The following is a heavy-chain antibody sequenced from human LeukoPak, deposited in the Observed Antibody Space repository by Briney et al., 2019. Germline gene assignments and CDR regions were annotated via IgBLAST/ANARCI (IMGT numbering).Heavy chain of an antibody. D-gene: IGHD6-19*01. CDR3: ARGRLRAVAGRTSDY. CDR2: INPNSGGT. V-gene: IGHV1-2*02. J-gene: IGHJ4*02. CDR1: GYTFTGYY. Sequence: ASVKVSCKASGYTFTGYYMHWVRQGPGQGLEWMGWINPNSGGTNYAQKFQGRVTMTRDTSISTAYMELSRLRSDDTAVYYCARGRLRAVAGRTSDYWGQGTLVTVSS.